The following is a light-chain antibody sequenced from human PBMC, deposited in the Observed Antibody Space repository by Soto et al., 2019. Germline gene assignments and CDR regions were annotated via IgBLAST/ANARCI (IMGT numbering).Light chain of an antibody. CDR1: QSVSSY. CDR2: DAS. Sequence: EIVLTQSPATLSLSPGERATLSCRASQSVSSYLAWYQQKPGQAPRLLIYDASNRATGIQARFSGSGSGTEFTLTISSLEPEDFAVYYCQQRRNWPPWTFGQGTKVEIK. J-gene: IGKJ1*01. V-gene: IGKV3-11*01. CDR3: QQRRNWPPWT.